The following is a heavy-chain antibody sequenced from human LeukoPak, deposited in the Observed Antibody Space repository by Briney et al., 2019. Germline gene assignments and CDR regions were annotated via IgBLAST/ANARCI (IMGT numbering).Heavy chain of an antibody. CDR3: ARECGDCYRNDAFDI. CDR2: INSDGSST. D-gene: IGHD2-21*02. V-gene: IGHV3-74*01. CDR1: GFTFSSYW. Sequence: PGKSLRLSCAASGFTFSSYWMHWVRQAPGKGLVWVSRINSDGSSTSYADSVKGRFTISRDNAKNTLYLQMNRVRTEDTAVYYCARECGDCYRNDAFDIWGQGTMVTVSS. J-gene: IGHJ3*02.